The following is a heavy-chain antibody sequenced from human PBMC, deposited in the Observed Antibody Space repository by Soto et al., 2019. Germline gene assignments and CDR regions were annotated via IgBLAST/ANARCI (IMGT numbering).Heavy chain of an antibody. J-gene: IGHJ5*02. CDR2: IYYSGST. V-gene: IGHV4-59*01. D-gene: IGHD6-19*01. Sequence: ETLSLTCTVSGGSISSYYWSWIRQPPGKGLEWMGYIYYSGSTNYNPSLKSRVTISVDTSKNQFSLKLSSVTAADTAVYYCAGAVDNWFDPWGQGTLVTVSS. CDR1: GGSISSYY. CDR3: AGAVDNWFDP.